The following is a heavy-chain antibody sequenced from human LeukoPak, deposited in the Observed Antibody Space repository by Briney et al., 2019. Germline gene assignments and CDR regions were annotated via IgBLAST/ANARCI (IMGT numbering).Heavy chain of an antibody. J-gene: IGHJ4*02. CDR3: ARGRSVGATRSFDY. D-gene: IGHD1-26*01. Sequence: PGGSLRLSCAASGFTFSSYGMHWVRQAPGKGLEWVSAISGSGGSTYYTDSVKGRFTISRDNSKDTLYLQMNSLRAEDTAVYYCARGRSVGATRSFDYWGQGTLVTVSS. V-gene: IGHV3-23*01. CDR2: ISGSGGST. CDR1: GFTFSSYG.